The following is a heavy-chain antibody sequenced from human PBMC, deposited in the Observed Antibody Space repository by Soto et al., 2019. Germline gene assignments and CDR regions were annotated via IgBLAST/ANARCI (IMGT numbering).Heavy chain of an antibody. J-gene: IGHJ5*02. Sequence: GGSLRLSCAASGFTFSSYSMNWVRQAPGKGLEWLSYISSSSNTIYYVGSVKGRFTISRDNAKNSLYLQMNSLTDEDTAVYYCVRDRGYCSGGSCYSNWFDPWGQGTLVTVSS. V-gene: IGHV3-48*02. D-gene: IGHD2-15*01. CDR1: GFTFSSYS. CDR2: ISSSSNTI. CDR3: VRDRGYCSGGSCYSNWFDP.